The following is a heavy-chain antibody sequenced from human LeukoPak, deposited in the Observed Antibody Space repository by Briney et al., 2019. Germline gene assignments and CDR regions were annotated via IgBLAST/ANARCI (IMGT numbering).Heavy chain of an antibody. CDR1: GLTVTSNH. V-gene: IGHV3-53*01. J-gene: IGHJ4*02. Sequence: GGSLRLSCAASGLTVTSNHMSWVRQAPGKGLEWVSLIKSDGTTEYADSVKGRFTISRDNSKNTLFLQMNSLRVEDTAVYYCARLRRGYWGRGTPVTVS. CDR3: ARLRRGY. CDR2: IKSDGTT.